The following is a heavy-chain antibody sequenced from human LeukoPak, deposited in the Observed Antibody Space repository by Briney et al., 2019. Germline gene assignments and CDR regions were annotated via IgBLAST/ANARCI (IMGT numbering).Heavy chain of an antibody. Sequence: SETLSLTCAVYGESFSGYWSWIRQPPGKGLEWIGEINHRGSTNYNPSLKSRVTISLDTSKNQFSLKLTSVTAADTAVYYCARGGSVELRPDYSDSPWGYWGKGTLVTVSS. CDR3: ARGGSVELRPDYSDSPWGY. V-gene: IGHV4-34*01. J-gene: IGHJ4*02. CDR1: GESFSGY. D-gene: IGHD1-7*01. CDR2: INHRGST.